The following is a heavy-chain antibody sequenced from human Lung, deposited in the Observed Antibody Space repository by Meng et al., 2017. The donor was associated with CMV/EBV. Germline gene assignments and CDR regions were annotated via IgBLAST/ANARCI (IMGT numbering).Heavy chain of an antibody. CDR3: ARDPSNTSGRYAYFDY. J-gene: IGHJ4*02. V-gene: IGHV1-18*01. CDR1: GYTFTNYG. D-gene: IGHD6-19*01. CDR2: ISAYNGNT. Sequence: QARLVQSVGAVKKPVASVKVSCKAPGYTFTNYGITWVRQAPGQGLEWMGWISAYNGNTNYAQTLQGRVTMTTDTSTSTAYMDLRGLRSDDTAVYYCARDPSNTSGRYAYFDYWGQGTLVTVSS.